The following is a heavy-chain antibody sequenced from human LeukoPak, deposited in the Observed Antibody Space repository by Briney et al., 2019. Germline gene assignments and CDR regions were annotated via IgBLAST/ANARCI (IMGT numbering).Heavy chain of an antibody. CDR2: ISGSGGST. V-gene: IGHV3-23*01. Sequence: GSLRLSCAASGFTFSSYAMSWVRQAPGEGLEWVSAISGSGGSTYYADSVKGRFTISRDNAKNSLYLQMNSLRAEDTAVYYCARVGLSRTATSFFDYWGQGTLVTVSS. J-gene: IGHJ4*02. CDR3: ARVGLSRTATSFFDY. D-gene: IGHD5-18*01. CDR1: GFTFSSYA.